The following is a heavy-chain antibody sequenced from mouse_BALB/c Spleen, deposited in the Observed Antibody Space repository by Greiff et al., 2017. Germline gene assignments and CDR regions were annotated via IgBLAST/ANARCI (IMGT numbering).Heavy chain of an antibody. D-gene: IGHD2-4*01. V-gene: IGHV5-6-5*01. Sequence: EVKLMESGGGLVKPGGSLKLSCAASGFTFSSYAMSWVRQTPEKRLEWVASISSGGSTYYPDSVKGRFTISRDNARNILYLQMSSLRSEDTAMYYCASFYYDYSWFAYWGQGTLVTVSA. CDR3: ASFYYDYSWFAY. J-gene: IGHJ3*01. CDR1: GFTFSSYA. CDR2: ISSGGST.